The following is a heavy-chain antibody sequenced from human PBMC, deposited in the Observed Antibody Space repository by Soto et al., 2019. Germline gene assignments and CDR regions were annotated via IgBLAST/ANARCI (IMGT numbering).Heavy chain of an antibody. Sequence: QAPGKGLEWVSSIGSRGDTYYADSVKGRLTISREYAKNSLTLQMNSLRAEDRAVYYCAIEETVW. CDR3: AIEETV. CDR2: IGSRGDT. J-gene: IGHJ3*01. V-gene: IGHV3-21*01.